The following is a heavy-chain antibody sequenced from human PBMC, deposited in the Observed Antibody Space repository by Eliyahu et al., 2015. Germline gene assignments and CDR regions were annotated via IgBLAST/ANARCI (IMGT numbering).Heavy chain of an antibody. CDR2: INHSGST. J-gene: IGHJ4*02. CDR3: AIQTKAAIVSDPRFDY. CDR1: GGSFSGYY. Sequence: QVQLQQWGAGLLKPSETLSLTCAVYGGSFSGYYWSWIRQPPGKGLEWIGEINHSGSTNYNPCLKSRVTISVDTSKNQFSLKLSSVTAADTAVYYCAIQTKAAIVSDPRFDYWGQGTLVTVSS. D-gene: IGHD2/OR15-2a*01. V-gene: IGHV4-34*01.